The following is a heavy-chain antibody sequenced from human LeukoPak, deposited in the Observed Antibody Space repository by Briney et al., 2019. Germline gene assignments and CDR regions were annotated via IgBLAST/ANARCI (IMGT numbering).Heavy chain of an antibody. Sequence: PGGSLRLSCAASGFTFSSYSMNWVRQAPGKGLEWVSSISSSSSYIYYADSVKGRFTISRDNAKNSLYLQMNSLRAEDTAVYYCARARWELRPRSLVFDYWGQGTLVTVSS. D-gene: IGHD1-26*01. CDR1: GFTFSSYS. J-gene: IGHJ4*02. CDR3: ARARWELRPRSLVFDY. V-gene: IGHV3-21*01. CDR2: ISSSSSYI.